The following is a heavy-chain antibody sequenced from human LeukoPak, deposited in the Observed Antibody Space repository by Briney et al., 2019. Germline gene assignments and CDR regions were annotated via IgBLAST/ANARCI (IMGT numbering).Heavy chain of an antibody. CDR1: GFTFTGYG. J-gene: IGHJ4*02. CDR2: ISYDGSNK. CDR3: AKEEGHCSSTSCSLDS. Sequence: GGSLRLSCVASGFTFTGYGMHWVRQAPGKGLDWVTVISYDGSNKYYADSVKGRFTISRDISKNTLYLQMNSLRAEDTAVYYCAKEEGHCSSTSCSLDSWGQGTLVIVSS. D-gene: IGHD2-2*01. V-gene: IGHV3-30*18.